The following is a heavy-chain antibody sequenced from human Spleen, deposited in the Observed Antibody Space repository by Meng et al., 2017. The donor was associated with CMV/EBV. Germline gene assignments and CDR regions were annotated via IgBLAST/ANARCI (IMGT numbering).Heavy chain of an antibody. J-gene: IGHJ6*02. CDR2: MNPNSGNT. Sequence: ASVKVSCKASGYTFTSYGISWVRQATGQGLEWMGWMNPNSGNTGYAQKFQGRVTMTRNTSISTAYMELSSLRSEDTAVYYCARGPLSLTYYDFWSGPHNYGMDVWGQGTTVTVSS. V-gene: IGHV1-8*02. CDR1: GYTFTSYG. CDR3: ARGPLSLTYYDFWSGPHNYGMDV. D-gene: IGHD3-3*01.